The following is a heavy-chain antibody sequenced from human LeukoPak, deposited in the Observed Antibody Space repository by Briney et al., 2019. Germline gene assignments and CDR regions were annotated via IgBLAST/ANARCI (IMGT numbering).Heavy chain of an antibody. CDR1: GFTFGDYA. V-gene: IGHV3-7*01. J-gene: IGHJ5*02. CDR3: ARRRDILTGSNWFDP. Sequence: GGSLRLSCTASGFTFGDYAMSWFRQAPGKGLEWVANIKQDGSEKYYVDSVKGRFTISRDNAKNSLYLQMNSLRAEDTAVYYCARRRDILTGSNWFDPWGQGTLVTVSS. CDR2: IKQDGSEK. D-gene: IGHD3-9*01.